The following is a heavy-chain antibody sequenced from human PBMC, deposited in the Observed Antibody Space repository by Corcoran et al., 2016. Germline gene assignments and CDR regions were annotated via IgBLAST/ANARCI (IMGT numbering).Heavy chain of an antibody. CDR1: GFTFSSYG. D-gene: IGHD6-6*01. J-gene: IGHJ6*02. Sequence: QVQLVESGGGVVQPGRSLRLSCAASGFTFSSYGMHWVRQAPGKGLEWVAVISYDGSNKYYADSVKGRFTISRDNSKNTLYLQMNSLRAEDTAVYYCAKDPLVAGVHYYGMDVWGQGTTVTVSS. CDR3: AKDPLVAGVHYYGMDV. V-gene: IGHV3-30*18. CDR2: ISYDGSNK.